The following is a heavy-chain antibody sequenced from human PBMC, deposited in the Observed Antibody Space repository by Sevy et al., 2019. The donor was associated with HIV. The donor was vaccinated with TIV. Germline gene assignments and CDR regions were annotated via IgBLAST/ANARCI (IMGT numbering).Heavy chain of an antibody. Sequence: GGSLRLSCAAAGFTFNIYTMNWVRQAPGKGLEWVSSINRGSRNTYYADSVKGSFTISRDNSKNTVFLQMNSLRVEDTAIYYCAKPRAKTTNFFDPWVKRTLVTVSS. D-gene: IGHD5-12*01. CDR3: AKPRAKTTNFFDP. J-gene: IGHJ5*02. CDR1: GFTFNIYT. V-gene: IGHV3-23*01. CDR2: INRGSRNT.